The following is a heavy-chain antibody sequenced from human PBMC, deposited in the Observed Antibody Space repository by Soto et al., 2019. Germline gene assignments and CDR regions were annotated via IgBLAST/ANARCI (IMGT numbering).Heavy chain of an antibody. V-gene: IGHV6-1*01. Sequence: QTLSLTCAISGDSVSSNSAAWSWIRQYPSRGLEWLGRTYYRSKWYNNYAVSVKSRITINPDTSKNQFSLQLNSVTPGDTAVYYCARDRLGDGYNDYWGQGTLVTVSS. CDR2: TYYRSKWYN. CDR3: ARDRLGDGYNDY. CDR1: GDSVSSNSAA. D-gene: IGHD5-12*01. J-gene: IGHJ4*02.